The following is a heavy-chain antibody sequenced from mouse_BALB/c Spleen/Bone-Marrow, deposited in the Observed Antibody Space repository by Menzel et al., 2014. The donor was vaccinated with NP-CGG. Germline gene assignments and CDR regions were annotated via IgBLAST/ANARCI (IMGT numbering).Heavy chain of an antibody. V-gene: IGHV2-3*01. CDR3: AQFITTVGALDV. CDR2: IWGDGST. D-gene: IGHD1-1*01. Sequence: QVHVKQSGPGLVAPSQSLSITCTVSEFSLTSYGVSWVRQPPGKGLEWLGVIWGDGSTNYHSALISGLSISKDNSKSQVFLKLNSLQIDDTATYYCAQFITTVGALDVWGAGTTVTVSS. CDR1: EFSLTSYG. J-gene: IGHJ1*01.